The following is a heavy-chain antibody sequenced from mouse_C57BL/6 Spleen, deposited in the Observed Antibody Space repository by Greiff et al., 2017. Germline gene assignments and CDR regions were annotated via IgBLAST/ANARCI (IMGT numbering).Heavy chain of an antibody. Sequence: EVQLQQSGAELVRPGASVTLSCTASGFNIKDYYMHWVKQRPEQGLEWIGRIDPEDGDTEYAPKFPGKATMTADTSSNTAYLRLSSLTSEDTAVECGTEGVRRLDAMDYWGQGTSVTVSS. D-gene: IGHD2-14*01. CDR1: GFNIKDYY. V-gene: IGHV14-1*01. CDR3: TEGVRRLDAMDY. CDR2: IDPEDGDT. J-gene: IGHJ4*01.